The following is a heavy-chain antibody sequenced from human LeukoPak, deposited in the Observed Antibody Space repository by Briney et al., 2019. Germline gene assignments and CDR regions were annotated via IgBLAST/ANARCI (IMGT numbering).Heavy chain of an antibody. CDR3: AMRRPYSYDNSGHFDY. Sequence: SVKVSCKASGGTFSSYAISWVRQAPGQGLEWMGRIIPIFGIANYAQKFQGRVTITADKSTSTAYMELSSLRSEDTAVYYCAMRRPYSYDNSGHFDYWGQGTMVTVSS. CDR2: IIPIFGIA. J-gene: IGHJ4*02. CDR1: GGTFSSYA. D-gene: IGHD3-22*01. V-gene: IGHV1-69*04.